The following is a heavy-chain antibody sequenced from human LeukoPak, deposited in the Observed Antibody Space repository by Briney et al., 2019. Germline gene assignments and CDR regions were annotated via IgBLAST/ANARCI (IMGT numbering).Heavy chain of an antibody. V-gene: IGHV4-34*01. CDR3: ARIVRITIFGVVTRAWFDP. D-gene: IGHD3-3*01. J-gene: IGHJ5*02. CDR1: GGSFSGYY. Sequence: SETLSLTSAVYGGSFSGYYWSWIRQPPGKGLEWIGEINHSGSTNYNPSLKSRVTISVDTSKNQFSLKLSSVTAADTAVYYCARIVRITIFGVVTRAWFDPWGQGTLVTVSS. CDR2: INHSGST.